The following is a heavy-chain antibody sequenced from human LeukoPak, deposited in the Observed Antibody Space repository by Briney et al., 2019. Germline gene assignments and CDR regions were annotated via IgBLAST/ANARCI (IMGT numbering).Heavy chain of an antibody. CDR2: ITGSGGNT. CDR1: GFIFSSYS. V-gene: IGHV3-23*01. J-gene: IGHJ4*02. Sequence: PGGSLRLSCAASGFIFSSYSMSWVRQAPGKGLEWVSVITGSGGNTYYADSVKGRFTISRDNSKNTLCLQMNSLRAEDTAVYYCAKQLGYCSDGSCYFPYWGQGTLVTVSS. D-gene: IGHD2-15*01. CDR3: AKQLGYCSDGSCYFPY.